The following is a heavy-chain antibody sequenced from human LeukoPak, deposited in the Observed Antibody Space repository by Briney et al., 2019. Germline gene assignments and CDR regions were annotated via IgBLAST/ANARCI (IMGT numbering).Heavy chain of an antibody. J-gene: IGHJ4*02. CDR3: TRAGSLMTTVTIDY. D-gene: IGHD4-17*01. V-gene: IGHV3-21*01. Sequence: GGSLRLSCAASGFTFSLYNMNWVRQAPGKGLEWVSSITTSSVYIYYADSVKGRFTISRDNAKNSLYLQMNRLRVEDTAVYYCTRAGSLMTTVTIDYWGQGTLVTVSS. CDR1: GFTFSLYN. CDR2: ITTSSVYI.